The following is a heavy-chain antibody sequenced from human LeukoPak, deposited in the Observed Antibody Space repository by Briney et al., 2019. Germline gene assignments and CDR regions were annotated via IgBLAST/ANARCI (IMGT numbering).Heavy chain of an antibody. CDR1: GFSFSSDL. CDR2: INSDGRST. CDR3: AKDRSGSLDY. J-gene: IGHJ4*02. D-gene: IGHD1-26*01. V-gene: IGHV3-74*01. Sequence: GGSLRLSCAASGFSFSSDLMHWVRQAPGKGLVWVSHINSDGRSTRYADSVKGRFTISRDNAKNTLYLQMNSLRAEDTAVYYCAKDRSGSLDYWGQGTLVTVSS.